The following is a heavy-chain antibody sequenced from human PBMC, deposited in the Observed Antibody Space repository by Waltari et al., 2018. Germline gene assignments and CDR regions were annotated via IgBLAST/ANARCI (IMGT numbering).Heavy chain of an antibody. CDR2: IYYSGST. CDR1: GGSISSGDYY. J-gene: IGHJ3*02. D-gene: IGHD3-3*01. CDR3: ARDMEGDFDAFDI. Sequence: QVQLQESGPGLVKPSQTLSLTCTVSGGSISSGDYYWSWIRQPPGKGLEWIGYIYYSGSTYYNPSLKSRVTISVDTSKNQFPLKLSSVTAADTAVYYCARDMEGDFDAFDIWGQGTMVTVSS. V-gene: IGHV4-30-4*08.